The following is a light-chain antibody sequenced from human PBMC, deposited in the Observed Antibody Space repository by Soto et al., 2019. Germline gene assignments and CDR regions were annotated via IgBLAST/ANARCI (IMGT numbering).Light chain of an antibody. J-gene: IGKJ1*01. CDR2: GAS. V-gene: IGKV3-11*01. CDR1: HSLSGT. Sequence: EIVLTQSPATLSLSPGERATLSCRASHSLSGTLAWFQQKVGQPPRLLIYGASNRATGIPARFSASGSGTDFTLTISSLEPEDFAVYYCQQRTLWPRTFGQGTKVEIK. CDR3: QQRTLWPRT.